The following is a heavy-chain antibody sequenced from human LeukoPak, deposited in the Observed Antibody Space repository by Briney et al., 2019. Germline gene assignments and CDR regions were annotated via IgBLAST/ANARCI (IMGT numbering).Heavy chain of an antibody. D-gene: IGHD2-15*01. J-gene: IGHJ4*02. CDR3: ARVSCSGGSCLDY. CDR1: GFTFSRYS. CDR2: ITSSNYI. V-gene: IGHV3-21*01. Sequence: GGSLRLSCTASGFTFSRYSLNWVRQAPGKGLEWVSSITSSNYINYADSVKGRFTISRDNAKNSLYLQMNSLRAEDTAVYYCARVSCSGGSCLDYWGQGTLVTVSS.